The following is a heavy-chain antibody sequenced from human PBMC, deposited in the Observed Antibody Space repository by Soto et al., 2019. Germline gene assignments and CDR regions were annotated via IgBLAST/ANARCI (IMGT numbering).Heavy chain of an antibody. CDR3: ARDPSYDVDNGFDP. D-gene: IGHD5-12*01. CDR2: IIPIFGTA. V-gene: IGHV1-69*01. J-gene: IGHJ5*02. Sequence: QVQLVQSGAEVKKPGSSVKFSSKASAGTFSSYAISCVRQATAQGLEWMGGIIPIFGTANYAQKFHGRVTITADESTSTAYMVMSSLRYEDTAVDYCARDPSYDVDNGFDPWFQGTLVTVSS. CDR1: AGTFSSYA.